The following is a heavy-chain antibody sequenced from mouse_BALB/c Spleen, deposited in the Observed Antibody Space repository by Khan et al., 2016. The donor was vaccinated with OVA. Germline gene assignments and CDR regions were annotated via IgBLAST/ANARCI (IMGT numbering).Heavy chain of an antibody. Sequence: EVELVESGGGLVQPGGSRKLSCAASGFTFSRFGMHWVRQAPEKGLEWVAYISSGSSTIYYADTVKGRFTISRDNTKNTLFLQMTSLSSEDTAMYYCARDSNFDYWGQGTTLTVSS. CDR3: ARDSNFDY. CDR1: GFTFSRFG. V-gene: IGHV5-17*02. J-gene: IGHJ2*01. CDR2: ISSGSSTI.